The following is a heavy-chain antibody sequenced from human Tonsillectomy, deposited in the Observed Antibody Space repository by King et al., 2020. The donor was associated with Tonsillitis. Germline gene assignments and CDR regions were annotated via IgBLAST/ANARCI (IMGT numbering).Heavy chain of an antibody. Sequence: VQLQESGPGLVKPSETLSLTCTVSGGSISSYYWSWIRQPPGKGLEWIGYIYYSGSTNYNPSLKSLVTISVDTSKNQFSLKLSSVTAADTAVYYCARDLGGYVFDYWGQGTLVTVSS. CDR3: ARDLGGYVFDY. V-gene: IGHV4-59*01. CDR1: GGSISSYY. J-gene: IGHJ4*02. D-gene: IGHD5-12*01. CDR2: IYYSGST.